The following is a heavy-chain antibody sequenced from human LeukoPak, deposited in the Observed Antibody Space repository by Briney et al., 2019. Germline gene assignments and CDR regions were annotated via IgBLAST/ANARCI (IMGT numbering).Heavy chain of an antibody. CDR1: GFTFSNAW. CDR3: TTEGNVLLWFGESITTTFDY. D-gene: IGHD3-10*01. CDR2: IKSKTDGGTT. Sequence: GGSLRLSYAASGFTFSNAWMSWVRQAPGKGLEWVGRIKSKTDGGTTDYAAPVKGRFTISRDDSKNTLYLQMNSLKTEDTAVYYCTTEGNVLLWFGESITTTFDYWGQGTPVTVSS. J-gene: IGHJ4*02. V-gene: IGHV3-15*01.